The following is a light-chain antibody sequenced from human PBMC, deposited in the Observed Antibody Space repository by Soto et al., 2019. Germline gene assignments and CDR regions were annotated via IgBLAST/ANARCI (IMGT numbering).Light chain of an antibody. CDR2: DAS. V-gene: IGKV3-11*01. J-gene: IGKJ1*01. Sequence: EIVLTQSPATLSLSPGERATLSCRASQSVSSYLAWYQQKPGQAPRLLIYDASNRATGIPARFSGSGSGTDFTLTISSLEPEDFAVYYCQQHGNSPRTFGQGTKVDIK. CDR1: QSVSSY. CDR3: QQHGNSPRT.